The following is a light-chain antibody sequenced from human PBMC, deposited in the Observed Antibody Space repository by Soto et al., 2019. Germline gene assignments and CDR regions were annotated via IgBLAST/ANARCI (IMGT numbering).Light chain of an antibody. V-gene: IGLV2-11*01. Sequence: QSALTQPRSVSGSPGQSVTISCTGTSSDVGAYNYVSWYQQHPGNAPKLMIYDVTKRPSGVPDRFSGSKSANTASLTISGLQAEDEGDYFCCSYAGTYSYVFGTGTKVTV. CDR2: DVT. CDR1: SSDVGAYNY. J-gene: IGLJ1*01. CDR3: CSYAGTYSYV.